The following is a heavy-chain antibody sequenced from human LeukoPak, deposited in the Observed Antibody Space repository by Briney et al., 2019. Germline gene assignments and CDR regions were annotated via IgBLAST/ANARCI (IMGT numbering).Heavy chain of an antibody. J-gene: IGHJ6*02. CDR3: ARETTYCGGDCYSPGFYYYYGMDV. Sequence: GGSLRLSCAASGFIFSSYAMSWVRQAPGKGLEWVSAISGSGGSTYYADSVKGRFTISRDNSKNTLYLQMNSLRAEDTAVYYCARETTYCGGDCYSPGFYYYYGMDVWGQGTTVTVSS. V-gene: IGHV3-23*01. D-gene: IGHD2-21*02. CDR2: ISGSGGST. CDR1: GFIFSSYA.